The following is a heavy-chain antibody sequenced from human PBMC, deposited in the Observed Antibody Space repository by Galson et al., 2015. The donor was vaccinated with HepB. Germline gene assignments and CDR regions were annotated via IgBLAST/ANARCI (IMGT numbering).Heavy chain of an antibody. J-gene: IGHJ4*02. D-gene: IGHD3-10*01. V-gene: IGHV3-30*18. CDR2: ISYDGSNQ. CDR3: AKDHRAYGSGTYWSDY. Sequence: SLRLSCAASGFTFSSYGMHWVRQAPGKGLEWVAVISYDGSNQYYADSLKGRFTISRDNSKNTLYLQMNSLRAEDTAVYYCAKDHRAYGSGTYWSDYWVQGTLVTVSS. CDR1: GFTFSSYG.